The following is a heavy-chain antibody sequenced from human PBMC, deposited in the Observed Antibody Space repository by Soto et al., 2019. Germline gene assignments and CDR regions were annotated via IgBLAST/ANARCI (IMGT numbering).Heavy chain of an antibody. D-gene: IGHD3-3*01. CDR2: IYYSGST. J-gene: IGHJ4*02. CDR3: ARRVFGVVIVILEYYFDY. Sequence: SETLSLTCTVSGGSISSSSYYWGWIRQPPGKGLEWIGSIYYSGSTYYNPSLKSRVTISVDTSKNQFSLKLSSVTAADTAVYYCARRVFGVVIVILEYYFDYWGQGTLVTVSS. V-gene: IGHV4-39*01. CDR1: GGSISSSSYY.